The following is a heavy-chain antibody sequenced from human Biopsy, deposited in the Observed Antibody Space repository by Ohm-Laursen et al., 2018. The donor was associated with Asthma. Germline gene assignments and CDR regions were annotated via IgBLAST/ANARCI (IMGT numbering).Heavy chain of an antibody. Sequence: SLRLSCAALGFTFGDYCMSWVRQVPGQGLEWVANIKHDGSEKNHVDSLKGRFTISRDNAKNLLFLQMNSLRAEDTAVYYCAKDPRIYGDNVAGMDVWGQGTAVNVSS. CDR3: AKDPRIYGDNVAGMDV. CDR2: IKHDGSEK. J-gene: IGHJ6*02. D-gene: IGHD4-17*01. V-gene: IGHV3-7*01. CDR1: GFTFGDYC.